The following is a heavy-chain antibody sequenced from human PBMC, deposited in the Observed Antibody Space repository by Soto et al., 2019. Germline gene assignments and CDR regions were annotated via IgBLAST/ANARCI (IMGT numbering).Heavy chain of an antibody. D-gene: IGHD5-12*01. CDR2: INHSGST. V-gene: IGHV4-34*01. CDR1: GGSFSGYY. Sequence: QVQLQQWGAGLLKPSETLSLTCAVYGGSFSGYYWSWIRQPPGKGLEWIGEINHSGSTNYNPSPKSPGTISVDTSKNQFSLKLSFVTAADTAVYYCARGGDGGYVGWPLPYFDYWGQGTLVTVSS. CDR3: ARGGDGGYVGWPLPYFDY. J-gene: IGHJ4*02.